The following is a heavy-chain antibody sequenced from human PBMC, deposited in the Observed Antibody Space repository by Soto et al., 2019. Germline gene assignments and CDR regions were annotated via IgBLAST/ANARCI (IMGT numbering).Heavy chain of an antibody. V-gene: IGHV1-3*01. J-gene: IGHJ4*02. CDR3: ASGTVAGTDEPAFDY. CDR2: INPGNGNT. Sequence: EASVKVSCKASGYTFTSYGMNWVRQAPGRGLEWMGWINPGNGNTKYSQKFQGRVIIERDTSASTAYMELSSLRAEDTAVYYCASGTVAGTDEPAFDYWGQGTLVTVSS. D-gene: IGHD6-19*01. CDR1: GYTFTSYG.